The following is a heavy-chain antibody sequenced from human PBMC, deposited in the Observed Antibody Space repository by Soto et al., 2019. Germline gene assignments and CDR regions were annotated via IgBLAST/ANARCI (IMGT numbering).Heavy chain of an antibody. V-gene: IGHV4-30-2*03. CDR2: IYYSGST. J-gene: IGHJ5*02. D-gene: IGHD1-26*01. Sequence: PSETLSLTCAVSGGSISSGGYSWSWIRQPPGKGLEWIGYIYYSGSTYYNPSLKSRVTISVDTSKNQFSLKLSSVTAADTAVYYCATQEVGGSYVYTFDPWGQGTLVTVS. CDR1: GGSISSGGYS. CDR3: ATQEVGGSYVYTFDP.